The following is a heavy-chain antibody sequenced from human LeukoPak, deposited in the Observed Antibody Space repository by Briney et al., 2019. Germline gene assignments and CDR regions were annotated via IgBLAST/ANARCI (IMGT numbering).Heavy chain of an antibody. V-gene: IGHV3-9*01. CDR2: ISWNSGSI. Sequence: GRSLRLSCAASGFTFDDYAMRWVRQAPGKGLEWVSGISWNSGSIGYADSVKGRFTISRDNAKNSPYLQMNSLRAEDTALYYCAKDLPIIAAAGTLGDWGQGTLVTVSS. CDR1: GFTFDDYA. J-gene: IGHJ4*02. D-gene: IGHD6-13*01. CDR3: AKDLPIIAAAGTLGD.